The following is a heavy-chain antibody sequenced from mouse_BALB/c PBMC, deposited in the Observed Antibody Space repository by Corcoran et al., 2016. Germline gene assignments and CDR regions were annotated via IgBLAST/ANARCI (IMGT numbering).Heavy chain of an antibody. V-gene: IGHV9-3-1*01. CDR1: GYTFTNNG. CDR3: AREPYAMDY. CDR2: INTYTGEP. Sequence: QIQLVQSGPELKKPGETLKISCKASGYTFTNNGMNWVRQAQGKGLNWMGWINTYTGEPTYADDFKGRFAFSLEASASTAYLQINNLKNEDTATYFCAREPYAMDYWGQGTSVTVSS. J-gene: IGHJ4*01.